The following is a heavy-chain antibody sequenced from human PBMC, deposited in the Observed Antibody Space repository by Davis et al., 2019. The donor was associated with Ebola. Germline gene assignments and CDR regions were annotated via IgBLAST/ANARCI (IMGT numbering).Heavy chain of an antibody. CDR2: IYHSGST. V-gene: IGHV4-4*02. D-gene: IGHD4-17*01. CDR1: GGSISSSNW. CDR3: ARGTTAIYYYYYGMDV. Sequence: MPSETLSLTCAVSGGSISSSNWWSWVRQPPGKGLEWIGEIYHSGSTNYNPSLKSRVTISVDTSKNQFSLKLSSVTAADTAVYYCARGTTAIYYYYYGMDVWGQGTTVTVSS. J-gene: IGHJ6*02.